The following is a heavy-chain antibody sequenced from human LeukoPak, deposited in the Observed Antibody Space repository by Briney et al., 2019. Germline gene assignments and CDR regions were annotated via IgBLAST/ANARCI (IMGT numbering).Heavy chain of an antibody. CDR1: GYTFTSYG. CDR2: ISAYNGNT. D-gene: IGHD5-18*01. V-gene: IGHV1-18*01. CDR3: ARDGFVDTAMGRLPKYYFDY. Sequence: ASVKVSCKASGYTFTSYGISWVRQAPGQGLEWMGWISAYNGNTNYAQKLQGRVTMTTDTSTSTAYMELRSLRSDDTALYYCARDGFVDTAMGRLPKYYFDYWGQGTLVTVSS. J-gene: IGHJ4*02.